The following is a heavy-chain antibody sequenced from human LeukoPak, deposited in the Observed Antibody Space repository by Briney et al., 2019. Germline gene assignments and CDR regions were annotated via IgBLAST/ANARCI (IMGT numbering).Heavy chain of an antibody. J-gene: IGHJ4*02. CDR3: ARANQAPSGYDELFDY. CDR1: GGSISSGGYS. CDR2: IYHSGST. V-gene: IGHV4-30-2*01. D-gene: IGHD5-12*01. Sequence: SQTLSLTCAVSGGSISSGGYSWSWIRQPPGKGLEWIGYIYHSGSTYYNPSLKSRVTTSVDRSKNQFSLKLSSVTAADTAVYYCARANQAPSGYDELFDYWGQGTLVTVSS.